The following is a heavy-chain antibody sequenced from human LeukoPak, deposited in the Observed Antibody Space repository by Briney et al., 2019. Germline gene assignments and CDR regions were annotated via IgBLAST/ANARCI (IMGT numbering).Heavy chain of an antibody. D-gene: IGHD4-23*01. CDR1: GYTFSTYG. V-gene: IGHV1-18*01. CDR3: ARDDYGGDSGLFDY. Sequence: ASVKVSCKASGYTFSTYGISWVRQAPGQGLEWMGWISAYNGNTNYAQKLQGRVPMTTDTSPSTAYMELTSLISDDTAVYYCARDDYGGDSGLFDYWGQGTLVTVSS. CDR2: ISAYNGNT. J-gene: IGHJ4*02.